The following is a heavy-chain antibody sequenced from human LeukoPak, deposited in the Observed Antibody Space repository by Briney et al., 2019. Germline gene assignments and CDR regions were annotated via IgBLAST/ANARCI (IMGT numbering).Heavy chain of an antibody. CDR3: ARTTSLPIKLWFRYDGMDV. CDR1: GGTFSSYA. J-gene: IGHJ6*02. CDR2: IIPIFCTA. Sequence: ASVTVSCKASGGTFSSYAISWVRQAPGQGLEWMGGIIPIFCTAHYAQKFQGRVTITADKSTSTAYMELSSLRSEDTAVYYCARTTSLPIKLWFRYDGMDVWGQGTTVTVSS. V-gene: IGHV1-69*06. D-gene: IGHD5-18*01.